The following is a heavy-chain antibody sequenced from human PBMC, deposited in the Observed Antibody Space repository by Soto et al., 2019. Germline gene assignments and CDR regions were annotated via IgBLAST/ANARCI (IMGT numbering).Heavy chain of an antibody. CDR3: ARWWSGSRQGFDP. V-gene: IGHV4-31*03. D-gene: IGHD3-3*01. CDR1: GGSISSGDYY. J-gene: IGHJ5*02. Sequence: QVQLQESGPGLVKPSQTLSLTCTVSGGSISSGDYYWSWIRQHPGKGLEWIGYIYYSGSTYYNPYLTSRVTMSVATSKHPSSRKPSPVTAADTAVDYRARWWSGSRQGFDPWGQGTLVTVSS. CDR2: IYYSGST.